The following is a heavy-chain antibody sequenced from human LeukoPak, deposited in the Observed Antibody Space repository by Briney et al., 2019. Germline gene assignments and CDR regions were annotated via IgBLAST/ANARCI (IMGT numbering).Heavy chain of an antibody. CDR3: ARDSAVRWYGFGGSRNWFDP. V-gene: IGHV4-34*01. CDR1: GGSFSGYY. D-gene: IGHD4-23*01. Sequence: SETLSLTCAVYGGSFSGYYWSWIRQPPGKGLEWIVEINHSGSTNYNPSLMSRVTISVDTSKNQFSLKLSSVTAADTAVYYCARDSAVRWYGFGGSRNWFDPWGQGTLVTVSS. CDR2: INHSGST. J-gene: IGHJ5*02.